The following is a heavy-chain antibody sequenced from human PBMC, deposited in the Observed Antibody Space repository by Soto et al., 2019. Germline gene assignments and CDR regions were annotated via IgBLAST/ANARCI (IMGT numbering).Heavy chain of an antibody. J-gene: IGHJ6*02. CDR2: INPNSGGT. CDR1: GYTFTGYY. Sequence: ASVKVSCKASGYTFTGYYMHWVRQAPGQGLEWMGWINPNSGGTNYAQKFQGRVTMTRDTSISTAYMELSRLRSDDTAVYYCARDLWFGESYYYYYGMDVWGQGTTVTVS. D-gene: IGHD3-10*01. V-gene: IGHV1-2*02. CDR3: ARDLWFGESYYYYYGMDV.